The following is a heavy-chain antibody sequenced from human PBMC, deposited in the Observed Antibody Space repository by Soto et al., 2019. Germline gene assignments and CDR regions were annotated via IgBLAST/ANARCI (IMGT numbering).Heavy chain of an antibody. V-gene: IGHV3-7*01. CDR1: GFTFSSYW. CDR2: IKQDGSEK. Sequence: PXGSLRLSCSASGFTFSSYWMSWVRQAPGKGLEWVANIKQDGSEKYYVDSVKGRFTISRDNAKNSLYLQMNSLRAEDTAVYYCARDLDPARSPFDYWGQGTLVTVSS. J-gene: IGHJ4*02. D-gene: IGHD1-26*01. CDR3: ARDLDPARSPFDY.